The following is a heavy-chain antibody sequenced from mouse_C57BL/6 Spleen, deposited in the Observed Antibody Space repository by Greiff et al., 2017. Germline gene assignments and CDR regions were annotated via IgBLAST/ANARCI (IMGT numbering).Heavy chain of an antibody. CDR3: AREGGSSYFAY. CDR2: INPGSGGT. V-gene: IGHV1-54*01. Sequence: QVHVKQSGAELVRPGTSVKVSCKASGYAFTNYLIEWVKQRPGQGLEWIGVINPGSGGTNYNEKFKGKATLTADKSSSTAYMQLSSLTSEDSAVYFCAREGGSSYFAYWGQGTLVTVSA. CDR1: GYAFTNYL. D-gene: IGHD1-1*01. J-gene: IGHJ3*01.